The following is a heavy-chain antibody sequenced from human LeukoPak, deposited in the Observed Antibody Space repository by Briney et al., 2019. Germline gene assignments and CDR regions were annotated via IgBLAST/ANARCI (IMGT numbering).Heavy chain of an antibody. CDR3: ARADGDNYYYYGMDV. Sequence: PSQTLSLICTVSGGSMSGYYWTWIRQPPGKGLEWVGYIHYSGSTNYNPSLKGRGTISIDTSKNQFSLRLSSVTAADTALYYCARADGDNYYYYGMDVWGQGTTVTVSS. J-gene: IGHJ6*02. CDR1: GGSMSGYY. D-gene: IGHD4-17*01. CDR2: IHYSGST. V-gene: IGHV4-59*01.